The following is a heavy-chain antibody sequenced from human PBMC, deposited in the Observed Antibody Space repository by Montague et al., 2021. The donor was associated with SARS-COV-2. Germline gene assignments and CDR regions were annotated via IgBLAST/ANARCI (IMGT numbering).Heavy chain of an antibody. Sequence: SETLSLTCTVSGGSISSSSYYWGWIRQPSGKGLEWIGSIYYSGSTYYNPSLKSRVTISVDTSKNQFSLKLSSVTAADTAVYYCARIRIGVWGSYRYFDYWGQGTLVTVSS. D-gene: IGHD3-16*02. V-gene: IGHV4-39*01. CDR3: ARIRIGVWGSYRYFDY. J-gene: IGHJ4*02. CDR1: GGSISSSSYY. CDR2: IYYSGST.